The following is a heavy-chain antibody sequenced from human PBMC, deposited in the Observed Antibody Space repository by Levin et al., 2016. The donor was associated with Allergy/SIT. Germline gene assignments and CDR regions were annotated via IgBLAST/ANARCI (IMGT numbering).Heavy chain of an antibody. Sequence: GESLKISCAASGFTFSNYWMHWVRQAPGKGLVWLSRINSDGSSTSYADSVKGRFTISRDNAKNTVYLQMNSLRAEDTAVYYCARGGHRSNTGVDYWGQGTLVTVSS. CDR1: GFTFSNYW. V-gene: IGHV3-74*01. D-gene: IGHD1-26*01. J-gene: IGHJ4*02. CDR2: INSDGSST. CDR3: ARGGHRSNTGVDY.